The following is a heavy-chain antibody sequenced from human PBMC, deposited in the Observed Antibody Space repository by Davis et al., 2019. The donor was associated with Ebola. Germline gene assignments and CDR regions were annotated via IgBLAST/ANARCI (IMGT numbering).Heavy chain of an antibody. Sequence: GESLKISCAASGFTFRSYWMSWVRQAPGKRLEWVAKIKEDGSEKLEVDSVKGRFTISRDNAKDSLYLQMNSLRAEDTAVYYCARGSRNMDVWGQGTTVTVSS. V-gene: IGHV3-7*03. CDR1: GFTFRSYW. CDR2: IKEDGSEK. J-gene: IGHJ6*02. CDR3: ARGSRNMDV.